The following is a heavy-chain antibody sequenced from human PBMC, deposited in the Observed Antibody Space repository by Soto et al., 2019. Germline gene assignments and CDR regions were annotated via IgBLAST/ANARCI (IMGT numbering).Heavy chain of an antibody. V-gene: IGHV4-4*02. Sequence: QVQLQESGPGLVKPSETLSLTCAVYGGSISSNKWWSWVRQPPGKGLEWIGEIYHSGSTNYNPSLKSRVTISLDKSKNQFSLKLTSVTAADSAVYYCARDDHIVVVPTSLGAMVVWGQGTTVTVSS. CDR1: GGSISSNKW. D-gene: IGHD2-2*01. CDR2: IYHSGST. J-gene: IGHJ6*02. CDR3: ARDDHIVVVPTSLGAMVV.